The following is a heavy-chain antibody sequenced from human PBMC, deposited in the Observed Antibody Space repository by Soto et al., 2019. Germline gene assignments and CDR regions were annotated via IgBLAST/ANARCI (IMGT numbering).Heavy chain of an antibody. CDR3: ARDWWFGEPPSSYYYYGMDV. J-gene: IGHJ6*02. CDR2: IIPIFGTA. Sequence: ASVKVSCKASGSTFSSYAISWVRQAPGQGLEWMGGIIPIFGTANYAQKFQGRVTITADESTSTAYMELSSLRSEDTAVYYCARDWWFGEPPSSYYYYGMDVWGQGTTVTVSS. V-gene: IGHV1-69*13. CDR1: GSTFSSYA. D-gene: IGHD3-10*01.